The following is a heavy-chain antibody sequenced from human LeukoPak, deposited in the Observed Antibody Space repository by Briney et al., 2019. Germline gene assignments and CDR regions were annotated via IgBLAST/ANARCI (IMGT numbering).Heavy chain of an antibody. V-gene: IGHV1-3*03. J-gene: IGHJ6*03. CDR2: VNAANGHT. CDR1: GYTFTNYA. Sequence: GASVKVSCKASGYTFTNYAIHWVRQAPGHRFDWMGWVNAANGHTKYSPEFQDRITITRDTSATTAFLELSNLRSEDMALYYCARGRGPPNTNRDFYYYYYMDVWGTGTTVTVSS. CDR3: ARGRGPPNTNRDFYYYYYMDV. D-gene: IGHD3-10*01.